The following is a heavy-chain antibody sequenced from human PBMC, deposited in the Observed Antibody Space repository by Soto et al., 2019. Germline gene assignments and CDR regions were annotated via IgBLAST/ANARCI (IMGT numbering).Heavy chain of an antibody. CDR3: ARDEGSHGFDS. V-gene: IGHV1-18*04. CDR2: VSGYNGNT. CDR1: GYTFTNYG. J-gene: IGHJ4*02. D-gene: IGHD6-19*01. Sequence: GASVKVSCKASGYTFTNYGISWVRQAPGQGLEWMGWVSGYNGNTNYAQNLRGRVTMTTDTSTTTAYMELRTLRSDDTAVYYCARDEGSHGFDSWAQGTLVTVSS.